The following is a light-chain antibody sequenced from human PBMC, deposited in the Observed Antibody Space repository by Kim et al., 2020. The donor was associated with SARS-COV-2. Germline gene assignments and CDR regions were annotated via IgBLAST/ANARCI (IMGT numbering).Light chain of an antibody. Sequence: SALTQPASVSGSPGQSITISCTGSSSDVGGYDYVSWYQHHPGKAPKVIIYDVNNRPSGLSDRFSGSKSGNTASLTISGLQAEDEADYYCSSYTSGSTLYVFGTGTKVTVL. CDR1: SSDVGGYDY. J-gene: IGLJ1*01. V-gene: IGLV2-14*03. CDR2: DVN. CDR3: SSYTSGSTLYV.